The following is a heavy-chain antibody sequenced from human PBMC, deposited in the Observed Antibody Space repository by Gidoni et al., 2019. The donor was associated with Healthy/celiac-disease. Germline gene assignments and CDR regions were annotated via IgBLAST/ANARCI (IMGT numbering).Heavy chain of an antibody. D-gene: IGHD3-10*01. CDR1: GFTVSSNY. Sequence: EVQLVESGGGLIQPGGSLRLSCAASGFTVSSNYMSWVRQAPGKGLEWVSVIYSGGSTYYADSVKGRFTISRDNSKNTLYLQMNSLRAEDTAVYYCARDLGTFGLYGMDVWGQGTTVTVSS. V-gene: IGHV3-53*01. J-gene: IGHJ6*02. CDR2: IYSGGST. CDR3: ARDLGTFGLYGMDV.